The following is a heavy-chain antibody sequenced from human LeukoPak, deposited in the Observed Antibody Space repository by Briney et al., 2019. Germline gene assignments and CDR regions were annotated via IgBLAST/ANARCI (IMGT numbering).Heavy chain of an antibody. CDR1: GYTFTGYY. D-gene: IGHD3-3*01. Sequence: ASVRVSCKASGYTFTGYYIHWVRQAPGQELEWMGWINPNSGGTNYAQKFQGRVTMTRDTSISTAYMELSRLRSDDTAVYYCARGQYDFWSGYLVYYYYGMDVWGQGTTVTVSS. CDR3: ARGQYDFWSGYLVYYYYGMDV. J-gene: IGHJ6*02. V-gene: IGHV1-2*02. CDR2: INPNSGGT.